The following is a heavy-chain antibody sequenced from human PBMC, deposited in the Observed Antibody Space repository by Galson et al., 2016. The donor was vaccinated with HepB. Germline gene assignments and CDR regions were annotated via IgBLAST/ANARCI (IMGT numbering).Heavy chain of an antibody. CDR2: ICGKCGDM. CDR1: GFTFDKYG. J-gene: IGHJ4*02. Sequence: SLRLSCAASGFTFDKYGMTWFRQAPGKGLEWVSTICGKCGDMDYADSVKGRFTISRDDSKNTLYLHMNSLIVEDTAIYYCAIDPSQWHDLLFGNWAQGTLVTVSA. V-gene: IGHV3-23*01. CDR3: AIDPSQWHDLLFGN. D-gene: IGHD6-19*01.